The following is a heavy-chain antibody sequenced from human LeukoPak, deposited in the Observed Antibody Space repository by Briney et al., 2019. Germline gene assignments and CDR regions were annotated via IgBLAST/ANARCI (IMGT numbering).Heavy chain of an antibody. CDR1: GGSFSGYY. CDR3: ARRRNMVRGVRGWFDP. CDR2: INHSGST. V-gene: IGHV4-34*01. Sequence: PSETLSLTCAVYGGSFSGYYWSWIRQPPGKGLEWIGEINHSGSTNYNPSLKSRVTISVDTSKNQFSLKLSSVTAADTAVYYCARRRNMVRGVRGWFDPWGQGTLVTVSS. D-gene: IGHD3-10*01. J-gene: IGHJ5*02.